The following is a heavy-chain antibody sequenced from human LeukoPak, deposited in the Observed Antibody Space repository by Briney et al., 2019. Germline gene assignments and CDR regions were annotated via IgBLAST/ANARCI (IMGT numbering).Heavy chain of an antibody. CDR3: AKPPTLLRFLEWSPFDY. J-gene: IGHJ4*02. CDR2: ISGSGGST. CDR1: GFTFSSYA. Sequence: PGGSLRLSRAASGFTFSSYAMSWVRQAPGKGLEWVSAISGSGGSTYYADSVKGRFTISRDNSKNTLYLQMNSLRAEDTAVYYCAKPPTLLRFLEWSPFDYWGQGTLVTVSS. V-gene: IGHV3-23*01. D-gene: IGHD3-3*01.